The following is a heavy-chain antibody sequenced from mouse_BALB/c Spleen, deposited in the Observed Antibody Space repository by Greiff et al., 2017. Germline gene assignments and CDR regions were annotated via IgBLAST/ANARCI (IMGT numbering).Heavy chain of an antibody. V-gene: IGHV5-6-3*01. CDR2: INSNGGST. D-gene: IGHD1-1*01. J-gene: IGHJ2*01. CDR1: GFTFSSYG. CDR3: AREITTVVPYFDY. Sequence: EVMLVESGGGLVQPGGSLKLSCAASGFTFSSYGMSWVRQTPDKRLELVATINSNGGSTYYPDSVKGRFTISRDNAKNTLYLQMSSLKSEDTAMYYCAREITTVVPYFDYWGQGTTLTVSS.